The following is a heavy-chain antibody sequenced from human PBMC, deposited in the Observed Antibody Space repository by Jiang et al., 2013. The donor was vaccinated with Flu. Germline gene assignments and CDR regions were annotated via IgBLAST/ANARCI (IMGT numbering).Heavy chain of an antibody. CDR3: VRARHVTSPFDY. V-gene: IGHV3-13*01. Sequence: VQLLESGGGLVQPGGSLTLSCAASGFTFSSYDMHWVRQPIGKGLEWVSGFGTAGGTYYLGSVRGRFTISRENAKNSLYLQMHSLRAEDTAIYYCVRARHVTSPFDYWAREPWSPSPQ. J-gene: IGHJ4*02. D-gene: IGHD2-21*02. CDR2: FGTAGGT. CDR1: GFTFSSYD.